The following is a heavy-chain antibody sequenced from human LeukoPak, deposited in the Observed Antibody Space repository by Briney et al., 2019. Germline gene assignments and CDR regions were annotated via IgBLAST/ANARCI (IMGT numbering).Heavy chain of an antibody. CDR1: GYTFTSYG. Sequence: ASVKVSCKASGYTFTSYGISWVRQAPGQGLEWMGWISAYNGNTNYAQKLQGRVTLTTDTSTSTAYMELRGLRSDDTAVYYCAREPYYYGSGSYYLDYWGQGTLVTVSS. D-gene: IGHD3-10*01. CDR2: ISAYNGNT. CDR3: AREPYYYGSGSYYLDY. V-gene: IGHV1-18*01. J-gene: IGHJ4*02.